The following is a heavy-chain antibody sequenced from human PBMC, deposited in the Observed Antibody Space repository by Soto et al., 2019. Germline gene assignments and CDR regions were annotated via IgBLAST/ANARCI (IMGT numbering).Heavy chain of an antibody. Sequence: EVQLVESGGGLVQPGGSLRLSCAASGFTFSSYWMHWVRQAPGKGLVWVSRINSDGSSTSYADSVKGRFTISRDNAKNTLYLQMNSLRAEDTAVNYCAREGFDFWGGYYGAGWFDPWGQGTLVTV. V-gene: IGHV3-74*01. CDR1: GFTFSSYW. CDR2: INSDGSST. J-gene: IGHJ5*02. D-gene: IGHD3-3*01. CDR3: AREGFDFWGGYYGAGWFDP.